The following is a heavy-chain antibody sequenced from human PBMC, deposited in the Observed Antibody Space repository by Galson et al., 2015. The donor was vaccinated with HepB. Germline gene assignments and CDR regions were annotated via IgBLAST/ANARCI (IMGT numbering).Heavy chain of an antibody. Sequence: SLRLSCAASGFTFSSYAMSWVRQAPGKGLEWVSAISGSGGSTYYADSVKGRFTISRDNSKNTLYLKMNSLRAEDTAVYYCAKRGEYQRRFDYWGQGTLVTVSS. CDR3: AKRGEYQRRFDY. CDR2: ISGSGGST. V-gene: IGHV3-23*01. J-gene: IGHJ4*02. CDR1: GFTFSSYA. D-gene: IGHD2-2*01.